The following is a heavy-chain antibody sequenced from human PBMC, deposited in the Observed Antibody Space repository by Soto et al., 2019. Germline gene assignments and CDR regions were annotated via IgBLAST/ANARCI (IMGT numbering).Heavy chain of an antibody. CDR1: GYSFTTYW. V-gene: IGHV5-10-1*01. Sequence: GESPKLAFKGSGYSFTTYWISWVRQMPGKGLEWMGRIDPSDSYTNYSPSFQGHVTISADKSISTAYLQWSSLKASDTAMYYCARLGIAAAGNPGPWGQGTLVTV. J-gene: IGHJ5*02. D-gene: IGHD6-13*01. CDR2: IDPSDSYT. CDR3: ARLGIAAAGNPGP.